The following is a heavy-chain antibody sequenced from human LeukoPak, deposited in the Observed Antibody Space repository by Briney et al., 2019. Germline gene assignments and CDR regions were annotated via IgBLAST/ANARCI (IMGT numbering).Heavy chain of an antibody. D-gene: IGHD2-15*01. CDR2: ISGSGGST. V-gene: IGHV3-23*01. CDR1: GFTFSSYA. J-gene: IGHJ4*02. Sequence: GGSLRLSCAASGFTFSSYAMSWVRQAPGKGLEWGSAISGSGGSTYYADSVKGRFTISRDNSKNTLYLQMNSLRAEDTAVYYCAKDLVAIRYCSGGSCYLFDYWGQGTLVTVSS. CDR3: AKDLVAIRYCSGGSCYLFDY.